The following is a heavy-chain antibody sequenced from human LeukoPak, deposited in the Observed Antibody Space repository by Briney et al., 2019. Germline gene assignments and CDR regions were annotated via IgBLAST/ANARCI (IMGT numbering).Heavy chain of an antibody. J-gene: IGHJ4*02. Sequence: PSETLSLTCTVSGGSISSYYWSWIRRPPGKGLEWVGYIYYSGSTYYNPSLRSRLTILVDTSRNQFSLKLYSVTAADTAVYYCARHAGADGSNWSYFDYWGQGTLVTVSS. CDR2: IYYSGST. V-gene: IGHV4-59*08. CDR1: GGSISSYY. CDR3: ARHAGADGSNWSYFDY. D-gene: IGHD6-13*01.